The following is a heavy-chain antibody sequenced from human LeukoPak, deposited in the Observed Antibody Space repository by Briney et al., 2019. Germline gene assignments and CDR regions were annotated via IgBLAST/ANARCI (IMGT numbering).Heavy chain of an antibody. Sequence: SETLSLTCTVSGGSISSHYWSWIRQTPGEGLEWIGQINYSGSTYYNPSLKTRVTLSIDTSKNQFSLKLSSVTAADTAVYYCARDIEAVGATLYFDYWGQRTLVTVSS. V-gene: IGHV4-59*11. CDR2: INYSGST. D-gene: IGHD1-26*01. CDR1: GGSISSHY. J-gene: IGHJ4*02. CDR3: ARDIEAVGATLYFDY.